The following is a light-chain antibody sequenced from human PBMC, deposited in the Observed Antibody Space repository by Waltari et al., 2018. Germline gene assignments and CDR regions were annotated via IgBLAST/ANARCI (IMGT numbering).Light chain of an antibody. CDR3: CSYAGSSTWV. Sequence: QSALTQPASVSGSPGQSITISCTGTSSDVGSYNQVSWYQQHPGKAPKRIIYEGNKWPSGVSNRFSGSKSGNTASLTISGLQAEDEADYYCCSYAGSSTWVFGGGTKLTVL. V-gene: IGLV2-23*01. CDR2: EGN. J-gene: IGLJ3*02. CDR1: SSDVGSYNQ.